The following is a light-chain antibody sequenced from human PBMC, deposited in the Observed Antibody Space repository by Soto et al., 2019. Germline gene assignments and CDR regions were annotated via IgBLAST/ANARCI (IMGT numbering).Light chain of an antibody. CDR1: QSVSSY. J-gene: IGKJ1*01. V-gene: IGKV3-20*01. Sequence: EIVLTQSPATLSLSPGERATLSCRASQSVSSYLAWYQQKPGQAPRLLIYDASNRATGIPDRFSGSGSGTDFTLTISRLEPEDFVVYYCQQYGSSPTFGQGTKV. CDR3: QQYGSSPT. CDR2: DAS.